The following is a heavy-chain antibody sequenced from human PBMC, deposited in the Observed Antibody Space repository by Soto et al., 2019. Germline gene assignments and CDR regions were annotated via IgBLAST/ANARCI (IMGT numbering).Heavy chain of an antibody. CDR3: ATSRGAPPWFDP. Sequence: QVQLVQSGAEVKQPGSSVKVSCKASGGPFSRYAFTWVRQAPGQGLEWMGGIAPFSATADYAQKFQGRVTIAADESTSTAYLELSSLGSEDTAVYFCATSRGAPPWFDPWGQGTLVIVSS. V-gene: IGHV1-69*12. D-gene: IGHD1-26*01. CDR2: IAPFSATA. CDR1: GGPFSRYA. J-gene: IGHJ5*02.